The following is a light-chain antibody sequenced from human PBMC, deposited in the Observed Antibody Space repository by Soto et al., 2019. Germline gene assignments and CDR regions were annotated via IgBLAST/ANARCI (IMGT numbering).Light chain of an antibody. J-gene: IGLJ1*01. V-gene: IGLV2-14*01. CDR2: EVS. CDR3: SSYTSTSPYV. Sequence: QSVLTQPASVSGSPGQSITISCTGTSSDVGGYNSVSWYQHHPGKAPKLIIYEVSNRPSGVSNRFSGSKSGNTASLTISGLQAEDEADYYCSSYTSTSPYVFGIGTKVTVL. CDR1: SSDVGGYNS.